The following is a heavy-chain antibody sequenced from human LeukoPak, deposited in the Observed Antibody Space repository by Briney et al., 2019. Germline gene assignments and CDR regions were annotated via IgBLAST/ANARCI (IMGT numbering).Heavy chain of an antibody. CDR1: GGTFSSYA. D-gene: IGHD3-9*01. Sequence: GASVKVSCKTSGGTFSSYAISWVRQAPGQGLEWMGGIIPIFGTANYAQKFQGRVTITADESTSTAYMELSSLRSEDTAVYYCAKDSTLTGLDYWVQGTLVTVSS. CDR2: IIPIFGTA. CDR3: AKDSTLTGLDY. J-gene: IGHJ4*02. V-gene: IGHV1-69*13.